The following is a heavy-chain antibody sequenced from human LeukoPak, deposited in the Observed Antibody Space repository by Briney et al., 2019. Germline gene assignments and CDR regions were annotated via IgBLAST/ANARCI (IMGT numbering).Heavy chain of an antibody. CDR3: ARVVVPAAIPTDAFDI. CDR1: GFTFSSYS. J-gene: IGHJ3*02. V-gene: IGHV3-21*01. Sequence: GGSLRLSCAASGFTFSSYSMNWVRQAPGQGLEWVSSISSSSSYIYYADSVKGRFTISTDNATNSLYLQMNSLRAEDTAVYYCARVVVPAAIPTDAFDIWGQGTMVTVSS. D-gene: IGHD2-2*02. CDR2: ISSSSSYI.